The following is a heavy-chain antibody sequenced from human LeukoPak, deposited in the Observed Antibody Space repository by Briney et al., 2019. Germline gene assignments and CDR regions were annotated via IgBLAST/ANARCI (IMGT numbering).Heavy chain of an antibody. D-gene: IGHD6-19*01. Sequence: SETLSLTCIVSGGSISPYYWSWIRQPPGKGLEWIGHIYYSGTTNYNPSLKSRVTISVDTSKNQFSLKPNSVTAADTAVYYCARHPAGRIFTFDYWGQGTLVTVSS. CDR3: ARHPAGRIFTFDY. CDR2: IYYSGTT. CDR1: GGSISPYY. J-gene: IGHJ4*02. V-gene: IGHV4-59*01.